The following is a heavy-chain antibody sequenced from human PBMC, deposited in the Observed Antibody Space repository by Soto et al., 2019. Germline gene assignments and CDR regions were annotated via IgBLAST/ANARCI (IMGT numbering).Heavy chain of an antibody. Sequence: HPGGSLRLSCAASGFTFSSYGMHWVRQAPGKGLEWVAVISYDGSNKYYADSVKGRFTISRDNSKNTLYLQMNSLRAEDTAVYYCAKDWGATSPPFDYWGQGTLVTVPS. CDR2: ISYDGSNK. J-gene: IGHJ4*02. CDR3: AKDWGATSPPFDY. D-gene: IGHD1-26*01. CDR1: GFTFSSYG. V-gene: IGHV3-30*18.